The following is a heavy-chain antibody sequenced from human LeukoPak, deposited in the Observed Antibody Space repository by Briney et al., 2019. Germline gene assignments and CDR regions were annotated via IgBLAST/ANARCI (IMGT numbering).Heavy chain of an antibody. J-gene: IGHJ4*02. CDR1: GVSISSYY. V-gene: IGHV4-59*12. CDR2: IYYSGST. D-gene: IGHD3-10*01. Sequence: SETLSLTCTVSGVSISSYYWSWIRQPPGKGLEWIGYIYYSGSTNYNPSLKSRVTISVDTSKNQFSLKLTSVTAADTAVYYCARDQPYLRTIWFGDPFGYFDYWGQGTLVTVSS. CDR3: ARDQPYLRTIWFGDPFGYFDY.